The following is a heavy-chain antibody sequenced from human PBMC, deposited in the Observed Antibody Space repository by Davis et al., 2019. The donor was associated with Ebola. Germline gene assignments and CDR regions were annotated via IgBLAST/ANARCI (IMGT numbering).Heavy chain of an antibody. D-gene: IGHD3-22*01. J-gene: IGHJ4*02. Sequence: SETLSLTCAVYGGSFSGYYWSWIRQPPGKGLEWIGEINHSGSTNYNPSLKSRVTISVDTSKNQFSLKLSSVTAADTAVYYCARLHTYYYDSSGYYQLRYFDYWGQGTLVTVSS. V-gene: IGHV4-34*01. CDR2: INHSGST. CDR1: GGSFSGYY. CDR3: ARLHTYYYDSSGYYQLRYFDY.